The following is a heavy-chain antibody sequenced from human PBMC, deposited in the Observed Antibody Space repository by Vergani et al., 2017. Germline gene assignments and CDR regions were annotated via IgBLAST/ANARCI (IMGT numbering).Heavy chain of an antibody. CDR3: ARHSTVEWLVKLGGIDP. CDR1: GASIRSSNYY. V-gene: IGHV4-39*01. CDR2: IYYSGST. D-gene: IGHD6-19*01. Sequence: QLQLQESGPGLVKPSATLPLTCSVSGASIRSSNYYWGWIRQPPGKGLEWIASIYYSGSTYYNPSLKSRVTISVDTSKNQFSLKLSSVTAADTAVYFCARHSTVEWLVKLGGIDPWGQGILVNVSS. J-gene: IGHJ5*01.